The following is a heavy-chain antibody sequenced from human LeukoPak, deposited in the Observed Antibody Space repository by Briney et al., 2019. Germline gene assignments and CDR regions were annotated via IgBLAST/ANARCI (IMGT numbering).Heavy chain of an antibody. CDR1: GGSISSDSYY. D-gene: IGHD6-13*01. CDR2: IYYSGSN. J-gene: IGHJ4*02. V-gene: IGHV4-39*01. CDR3: SRRNGTWYFYFDY. Sequence: SETLSLTCTVSGGSISSDSYYWGWIRQPPGKGLEWIGGIYYSGSNYFNPSLKSRVTISVDTSKNQFSLKLTSVTAGDTAVYYCSRRNGTWYFYFDYWGQGTLVTVSS.